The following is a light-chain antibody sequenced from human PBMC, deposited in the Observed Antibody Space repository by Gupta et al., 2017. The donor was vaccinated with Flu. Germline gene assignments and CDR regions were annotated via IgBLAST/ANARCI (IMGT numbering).Light chain of an antibody. J-gene: IGKJ4*01. CDR2: DVS. Sequence: PGERATLSCRASQRIDSQLAWYQQKPGQPPRLLVHDVSNRATGIPPRFSGSGSGTDFSLTINSLQPEDFAVYYCQQRRYWPITFGGGTHLE. CDR1: QRIDSQ. V-gene: IGKV3-11*01. CDR3: QQRRYWPIT.